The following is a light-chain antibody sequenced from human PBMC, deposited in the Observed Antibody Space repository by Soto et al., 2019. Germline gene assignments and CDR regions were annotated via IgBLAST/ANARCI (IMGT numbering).Light chain of an antibody. CDR2: EVS. J-gene: IGLJ2*01. Sequence: QSALTQPASVSGSPGQSITISCTGSSSDVGGYKYVSWYQQYPGKAPKLMIYEVSNRPSGVSNRFSGSKSGNTASLTISGLQAEDEVDYYCSSYTSSRTAVFGGGTKLTVL. CDR1: SSDVGGYKY. CDR3: SSYTSSRTAV. V-gene: IGLV2-14*01.